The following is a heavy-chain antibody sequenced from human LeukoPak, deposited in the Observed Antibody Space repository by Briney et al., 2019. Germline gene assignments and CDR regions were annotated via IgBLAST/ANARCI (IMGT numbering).Heavy chain of an antibody. CDR1: GGSISSYY. CDR3: ARDPLSAHSSWYLRGAFDI. Sequence: PSETLSLTCTVSGGSISSYYWSWIRQPAGKGLEWIGRIYTSGSTNYNPSLKSRVTMSVDTSKNQFSLKLSSVTAADTAVYYCARDPLSAHSSWYLRGAFDIWGQGTMVTASS. V-gene: IGHV4-4*07. D-gene: IGHD6-13*01. CDR2: IYTSGST. J-gene: IGHJ3*02.